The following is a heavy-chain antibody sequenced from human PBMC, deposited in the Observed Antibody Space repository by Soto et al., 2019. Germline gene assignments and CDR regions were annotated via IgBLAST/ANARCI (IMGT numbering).Heavy chain of an antibody. J-gene: IGHJ5*02. CDR1: GLPFSASG. V-gene: IGHV3-33*01. CDR2: IWSDGSKE. Sequence: GSLRLSCAASGLPFSASGMHWVRQAPGKGLEWVAMIWSDGSKEYYADSVKGRFTITRDNSKNMVFLQMDSLRAEDTAVYYCARDKGTTCLDTWGQGNMVTVSS. CDR3: ARDKGTTCLDT. D-gene: IGHD1-26*01.